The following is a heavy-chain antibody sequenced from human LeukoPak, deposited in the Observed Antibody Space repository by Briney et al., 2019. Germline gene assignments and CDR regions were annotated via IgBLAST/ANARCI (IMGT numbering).Heavy chain of an antibody. J-gene: IGHJ4*02. D-gene: IGHD3-22*01. CDR3: ARLIHYDKSGYFDY. CDR1: GGSFSSYY. CDR2: TNHGGST. Sequence: PSETLSLTCAVYGGSFSSYYWSWIRQPPGKGLEWIGKTNHGGSTNYNPSLKSRVTISVDMSKNQFSLKLNSVTAADTAVYYCARLIHYDKSGYFDYWGQGSLVTVSS. V-gene: IGHV4-34*01.